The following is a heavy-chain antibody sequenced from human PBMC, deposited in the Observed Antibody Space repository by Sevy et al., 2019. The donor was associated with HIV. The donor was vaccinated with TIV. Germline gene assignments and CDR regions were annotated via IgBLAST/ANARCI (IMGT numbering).Heavy chain of an antibody. J-gene: IGHJ6*02. Sequence: GGSLRLSCAASGFGFQDYAMHWVRQRPGKGLEWVAGISWNRGAIDYADSVKGRFTISRDNAKNSLYLQMNSLRAEDTALYFYAKVINRGSDSINCYTYYYYYYGFDVWGQGTTVTVSS. CDR3: AKVINRGSDSINCYTYYYYYYGFDV. CDR1: GFGFQDYA. D-gene: IGHD3-16*02. CDR2: ISWNRGAI. V-gene: IGHV3-9*01.